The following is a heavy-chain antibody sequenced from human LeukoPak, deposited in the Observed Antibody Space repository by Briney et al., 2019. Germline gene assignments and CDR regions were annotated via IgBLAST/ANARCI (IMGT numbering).Heavy chain of an antibody. J-gene: IGHJ3*02. V-gene: IGHV4-61*01. CDR1: GGSVSSGSYY. Sequence: SETLSLTCTVSGGSVSSGSYYWSGIRQPPGKGLEWIGYIYYSGSTNYNPSLKSRVTISVDTSKNQFSLKLSSVTAADTAVYYCAEGPPHDAFDIWGQGTMVTVSS. CDR3: AEGPPHDAFDI. CDR2: IYYSGST.